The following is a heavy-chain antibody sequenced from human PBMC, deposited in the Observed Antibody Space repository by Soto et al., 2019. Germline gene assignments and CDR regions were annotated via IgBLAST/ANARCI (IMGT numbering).Heavy chain of an antibody. CDR2: IIPIFGTE. CDR1: GGTFSSYA. CDR3: ARIYCSGGSCYSDEFYYYYGMDV. J-gene: IGHJ6*02. Sequence: GASVKVSCKASGGTFSSYAISWVRQAPGQGLEWMGGIIPIFGTENYAQKFQGRVTITADESTSTAYMELSSLRSEDTAVYYCARIYCSGGSCYSDEFYYYYGMDVWGQGTTVTVSS. V-gene: IGHV1-69*13. D-gene: IGHD2-15*01.